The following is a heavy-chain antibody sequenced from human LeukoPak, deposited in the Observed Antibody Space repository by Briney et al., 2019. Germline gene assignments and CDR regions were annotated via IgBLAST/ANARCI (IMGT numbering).Heavy chain of an antibody. Sequence: SQTLSLTCAISGDSVFSNSAGWNWIRQSPSRGLEWLGRTYYRSKWCNHYAESVKSRIIINPDTSKNQFSLQVTSVTPEDTAVYYCARDMGGGYFDYWGQGTLVTVSS. CDR2: TYYRSKWCN. V-gene: IGHV6-1*01. J-gene: IGHJ4*02. CDR3: ARDMGGGYFDY. CDR1: GDSVFSNSAG. D-gene: IGHD3-16*01.